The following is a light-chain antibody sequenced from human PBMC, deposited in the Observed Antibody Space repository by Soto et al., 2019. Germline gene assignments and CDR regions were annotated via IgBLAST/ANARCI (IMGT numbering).Light chain of an antibody. V-gene: IGLV2-14*03. CDR3: GSYTNSITVI. CDR1: SSDVGDHNS. CDR2: AVS. Sequence: QSALTQPASVSGSPGQSITLSCTGTSSDVGDHNSVSWYQQQPGKAPKLMIYAVSNRPSGVSNRLSGSKSGNTASLTISGLQAEDEADYYCGSYTNSITVIFGGGTKLTVL. J-gene: IGLJ2*01.